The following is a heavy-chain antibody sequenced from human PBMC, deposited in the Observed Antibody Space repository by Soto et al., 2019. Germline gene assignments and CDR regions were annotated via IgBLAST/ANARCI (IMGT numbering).Heavy chain of an antibody. Sequence: TLSLTCTVSGDTSTSYYWGWIRQAPGKGLEWIGHIHNSGTSTHNPSLNGRVTISIDMSKKQFSLKLTSLTSADTAVYYCARDFYDSVGYTWFDSWSQGTLVTVSS. CDR3: ARDFYDSVGYTWFDS. V-gene: IGHV4-59*01. CDR1: GDTSTSYY. J-gene: IGHJ5*01. CDR2: IHNSGTS. D-gene: IGHD3-22*01.